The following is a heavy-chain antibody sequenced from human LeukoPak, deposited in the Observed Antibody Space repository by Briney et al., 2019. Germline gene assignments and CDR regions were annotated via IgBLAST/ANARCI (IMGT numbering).Heavy chain of an antibody. CDR1: GFSFSDYY. Sequence: GGSLRLSCAASGFSFSDYYMSWIRQAPGKGLEWVSAISGSGGSTYYADSVKGRFTISRDNSKNTLYLQMNSLRAEDTAVYYCAKAGRRAFDIWGQGTMVTVSS. CDR3: AKAGRRAFDI. J-gene: IGHJ3*02. CDR2: ISGSGGST. V-gene: IGHV3-23*01.